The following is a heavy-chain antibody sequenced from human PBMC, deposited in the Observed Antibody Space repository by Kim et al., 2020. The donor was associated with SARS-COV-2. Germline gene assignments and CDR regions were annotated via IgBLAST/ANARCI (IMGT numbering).Heavy chain of an antibody. CDR3: AAKYSSGWSSS. Sequence: SETLSLTCAVYGGSFSGYYWSWIRQPPGKGLEWIGEINHSGSTNYNPSLKSRVTISVDTSKNQFSLKLSSVTAADTAVYYCAAKYSSGWSSSWGQGTLVTVSS. CDR1: GGSFSGYY. J-gene: IGHJ4*02. CDR2: INHSGST. V-gene: IGHV4-34*01. D-gene: IGHD6-19*01.